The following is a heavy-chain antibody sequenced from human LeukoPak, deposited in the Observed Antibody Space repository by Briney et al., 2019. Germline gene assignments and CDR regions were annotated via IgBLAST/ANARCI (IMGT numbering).Heavy chain of an antibody. CDR3: ARGPPFDDYGSDY. D-gene: IGHD4-17*01. Sequence: QPGGSLRLSCAASGFTFSSYEMNWVRQAPGKGLEWVSYISSSGSTIYYADSVKGRFTISRDNAKNSLYLQMNSLRAEDTAVYYCARGPPFDDYGSDYWGQGTLVTVSS. CDR1: GFTFSSYE. V-gene: IGHV3-48*03. CDR2: ISSSGSTI. J-gene: IGHJ4*02.